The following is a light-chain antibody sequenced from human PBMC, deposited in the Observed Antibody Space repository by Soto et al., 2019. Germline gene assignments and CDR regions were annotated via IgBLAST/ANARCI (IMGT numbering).Light chain of an antibody. CDR3: QQYNNWPQVT. V-gene: IGKV1-5*01. CDR2: NAD. CDR1: QDINRW. Sequence: DIQMTQSPSTLSASVGDRVTITCRASQDINRWLAWYQQKPGKAPKILIYNADTLESGVPSRFSGSGSGAEFTLTINSLQSEDFAVYYCQQYNNWPQVTFGGGTKVDIK. J-gene: IGKJ4*01.